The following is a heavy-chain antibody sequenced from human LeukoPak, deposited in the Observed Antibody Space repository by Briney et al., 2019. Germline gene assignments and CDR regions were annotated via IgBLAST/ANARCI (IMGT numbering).Heavy chain of an antibody. J-gene: IGHJ6*03. D-gene: IGHD3-22*01. V-gene: IGHV3-48*04. Sequence: PGGSLRLSCAASGFTFSSYSMNWVRQAPGKGLEWVSYISSSSSTIYYADSVKGRFTISRDNAKNSLYLQMNSLRAEDTAVYYCASSMSGVVVVYMDVWGKGTTVTVSS. CDR3: ASSMSGVVVVYMDV. CDR2: ISSSSSTI. CDR1: GFTFSSYS.